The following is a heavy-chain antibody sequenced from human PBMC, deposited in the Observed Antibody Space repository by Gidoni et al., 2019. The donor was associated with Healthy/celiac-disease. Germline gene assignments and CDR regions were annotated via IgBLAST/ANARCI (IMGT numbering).Heavy chain of an antibody. CDR1: GYTLTSYD. Sequence: QVQRVRSGTEVKQPGASVKVSCKASGYTLTSYDITWVRQATGQGLAWMGWMNPNSGNTGYAQKFQGRVTMTRNTSISTAYRALSSLRSEDTALYYCARGQGSSGVFDPWGQGTLVTVSS. D-gene: IGHD6-19*01. V-gene: IGHV1-8*01. J-gene: IGHJ5*02. CDR3: ARGQGSSGVFDP. CDR2: MNPNSGNT.